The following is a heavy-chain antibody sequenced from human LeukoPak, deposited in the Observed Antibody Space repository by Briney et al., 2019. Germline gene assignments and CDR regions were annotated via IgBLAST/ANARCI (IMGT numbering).Heavy chain of an antibody. CDR2: IKQDGSEK. J-gene: IGHJ4*02. CDR3: ARDLLDGYSIAAYYFDY. D-gene: IGHD5-24*01. CDR1: GFTFSSYW. Sequence: GGSLRLSCAASGFTFSSYWMSWVRQAPGKGLEWVANIKQDGSEKYYVDSVKGRFTISRDNAKNSLYLQMNSLRAEDTAVYYCARDLLDGYSIAAYYFDYWGQGTLVTASS. V-gene: IGHV3-7*01.